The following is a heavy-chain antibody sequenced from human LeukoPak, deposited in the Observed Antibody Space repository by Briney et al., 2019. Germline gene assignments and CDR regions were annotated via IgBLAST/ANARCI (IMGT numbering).Heavy chain of an antibody. V-gene: IGHV4-61*02. CDR1: GGSISSGSYY. CDR2: IYTSGST. Sequence: SETLSLTCTVSGGSISSGSYYWSWIRQPAGKGLEWIGRIYTSGSTNYNPSLKSRVTISVDTSKNQFSLKLSSVTAADTAVYYCARRYGSGSSETFDYWGQGTLVTVSS. CDR3: ARRYGSGSSETFDY. D-gene: IGHD3-10*01. J-gene: IGHJ4*02.